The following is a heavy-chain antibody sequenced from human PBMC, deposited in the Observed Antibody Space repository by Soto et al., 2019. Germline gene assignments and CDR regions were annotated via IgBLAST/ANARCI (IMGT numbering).Heavy chain of an antibody. V-gene: IGHV1-18*04. CDR3: AREILSPDFYFHGMDV. D-gene: IGHD2-15*01. CDR2: ISAKKGNT. J-gene: IGHJ6*02. CDR1: GYTFTSYG. Sequence: QAQFVQSGPEVKKPGASVRISCKASGYTFTSYGISWVRQAPGQGLEWMGWISAKKGNTKYAQKFQGRVTMTTDTSTSTAYMELRSLRSDDTAVYYCAREILSPDFYFHGMDVWGQGTTVTVSS.